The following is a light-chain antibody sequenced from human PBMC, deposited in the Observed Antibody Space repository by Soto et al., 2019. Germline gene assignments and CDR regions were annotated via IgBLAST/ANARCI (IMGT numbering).Light chain of an antibody. CDR1: SSDVGGHNH. Sequence: QSALTQPASVSASPGQSIAISCTGTSSDVGGHNHVSWYQQHPNKAPKLMIYEVSNRPSGVSDRFSGSKSGNTASLTISALQAEDEADYYCTSYTNINTWVFGGGTQLTVL. CDR2: EVS. V-gene: IGLV2-14*01. CDR3: TSYTNINTWV. J-gene: IGLJ3*02.